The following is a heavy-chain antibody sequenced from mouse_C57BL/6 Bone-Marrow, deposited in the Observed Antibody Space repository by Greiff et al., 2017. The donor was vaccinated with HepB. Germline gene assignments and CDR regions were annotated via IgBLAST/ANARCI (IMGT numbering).Heavy chain of an antibody. CDR3: ARDQPPPAYYSNPYAMDY. Sequence: EVQLKESGPGLVKPSQSLSLTCSVTGYSITSGYYWNWIRQFPGNKLEWMGYISYDGSNNYNPSLKNRISITRDTSKNQFFLKLNSVTTEDTATYYCARDQPPPAYYSNPYAMDYWGQGTSVTVSS. CDR2: ISYDGSN. CDR1: GYSITSGYY. J-gene: IGHJ4*01. D-gene: IGHD2-5*01. V-gene: IGHV3-6*01.